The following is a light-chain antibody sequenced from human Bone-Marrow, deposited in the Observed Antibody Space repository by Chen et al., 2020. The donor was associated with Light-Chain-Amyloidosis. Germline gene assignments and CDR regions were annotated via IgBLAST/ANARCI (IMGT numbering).Light chain of an antibody. CDR1: NIGSTS. Sequence: SYVLTQPSSVSVAPGQTAMIACGGNNIGSTSVHWYQQTPGQAPLLVVYDDSDRPSGIPERLSGSNCGNAATLTISGVEAGDEADYYCQVWDRSSDRPVFGGGTKLTVL. J-gene: IGLJ3*02. V-gene: IGLV3-21*02. CDR2: DDS. CDR3: QVWDRSSDRPV.